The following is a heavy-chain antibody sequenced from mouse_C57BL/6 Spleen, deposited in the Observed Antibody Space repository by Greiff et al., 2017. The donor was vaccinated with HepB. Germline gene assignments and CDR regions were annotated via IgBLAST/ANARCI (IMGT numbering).Heavy chain of an antibody. J-gene: IGHJ3*01. CDR3: AWGGDYDYVGFAY. D-gene: IGHD2-4*01. V-gene: IGHV14-3*01. CDR1: GFNIKNTY. Sequence: EVQLQQSVAELVRPGASVKLSCTASGFNIKNTYMHWVKQRPEQGLEWIGRIDPANGNTKYAPKFQGKATITADTSSNTAYLQLSSLTSQDTAIYYGAWGGDYDYVGFAYWGQGTLVTVSA. CDR2: IDPANGNT.